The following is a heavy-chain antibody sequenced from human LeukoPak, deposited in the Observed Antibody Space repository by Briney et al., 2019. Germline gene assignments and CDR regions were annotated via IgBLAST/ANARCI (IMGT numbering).Heavy chain of an antibody. CDR3: ARVHKEGGGYVSEREAFDI. V-gene: IGHV1-46*01. Sequence: ASVKVSCKASGYTFTSYYMHWVRQAPGQGLEWMGIINPSGGSTSYAQKFQGRVTMTRDTSTSTVYMELSSLRSEDTAVYYCARVHKEGGGYVSEREAFDIWGQGTMVTVSS. CDR2: INPSGGST. J-gene: IGHJ3*02. D-gene: IGHD1-26*01. CDR1: GYTFTSYY.